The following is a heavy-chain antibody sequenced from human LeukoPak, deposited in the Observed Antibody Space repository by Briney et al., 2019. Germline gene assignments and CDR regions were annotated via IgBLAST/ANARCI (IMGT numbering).Heavy chain of an antibody. J-gene: IGHJ4*02. V-gene: IGHV4-39*01. CDR1: GGSISSRSYY. D-gene: IGHD3-9*01. CDR3: ARIPISASDHFDY. Sequence: SETLSLTCTVSGGSISSRSYYWGWIRQPPGKGLEYMGSIYYSGSTYCNPSLKSRVTISVDTSKNQFSLKLSSVTAADTAVYYCARIPISASDHFDYWGQGTLVTVSS. CDR2: IYYSGST.